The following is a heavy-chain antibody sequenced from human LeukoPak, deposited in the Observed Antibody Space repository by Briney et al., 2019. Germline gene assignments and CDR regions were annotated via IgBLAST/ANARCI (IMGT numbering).Heavy chain of an antibody. CDR2: MNPSGST. V-gene: IGHV4-34*01. J-gene: IGHJ6*03. CDR1: GGSFSGYY. D-gene: IGHD3-22*01. CDR3: ARGRQDVTMIVVVMTAVSYYLDV. Sequence: SETLSLTCAVDGGSFSGYYCTWIRQTPEKGLEWIGAMNPSGSTNYNPSLKSRVTISVDTSKNQFSLELSSVTAADTAVYYCARGRQDVTMIVVVMTAVSYYLDVWGKGTTVTVS.